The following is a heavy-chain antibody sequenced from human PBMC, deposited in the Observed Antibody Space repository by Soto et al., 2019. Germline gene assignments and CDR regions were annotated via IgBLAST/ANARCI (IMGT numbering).Heavy chain of an antibody. Sequence: RGESLKISCKGSGYSFSNYWISWVRQMPGKGLEWMGRIDPSDSWTHYSPSFQCHVTISADKSISTVYLQWSSLKASDTAMYYCASLGGVGAGNWFGPWGQGTLSTVSS. CDR2: IDPSDSWT. D-gene: IGHD1-26*01. J-gene: IGHJ5*02. V-gene: IGHV5-10-1*01. CDR3: ASLGGVGAGNWFGP. CDR1: GYSFSNYW.